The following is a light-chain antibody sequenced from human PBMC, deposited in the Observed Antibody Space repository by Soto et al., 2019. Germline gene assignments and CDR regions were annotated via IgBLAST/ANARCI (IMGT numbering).Light chain of an antibody. J-gene: IGLJ2*01. CDR2: EVS. Sequence: QSALTQPASVSGSPGQSITISCTGTSSDVGGYNYVSWYQQHPDKAPKLMIYEVSNRPSGVSNRFSGSKSGHTASLTISGLQAEDEADYYCSSYTSSSTVIFGGGTKLTVL. V-gene: IGLV2-14*01. CDR1: SSDVGGYNY. CDR3: SSYTSSSTVI.